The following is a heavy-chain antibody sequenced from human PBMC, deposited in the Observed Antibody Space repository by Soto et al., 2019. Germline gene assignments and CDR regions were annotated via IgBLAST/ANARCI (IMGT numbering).Heavy chain of an antibody. CDR1: GYTFSDFY. V-gene: IGHV1-2*02. J-gene: IGHJ4*02. CDR3: ATAGRRSCGDDCYLDY. CDR2: INPNSGDT. Sequence: GASVKVSCKASGYTFSDFYISWVRQAPGQGLEWMGWINPNSGDTNYAQKFKGRVTMTRDTSINTAYMELTRLGPDDTAMYFCATAGRRSCGDDCYLDYWGQGSPVTVSS. D-gene: IGHD2-21*02.